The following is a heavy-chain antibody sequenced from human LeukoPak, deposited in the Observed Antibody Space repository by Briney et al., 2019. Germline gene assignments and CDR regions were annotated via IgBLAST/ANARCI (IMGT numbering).Heavy chain of an antibody. D-gene: IGHD3-22*01. CDR1: GYTFTGYY. J-gene: IGHJ4*02. CDR3: ARDFDTSGYYTGH. Sequence: ASLKVSCKASGYTFTGYYMHWVRQAPGQGLEWMGWINPNSGGTNYAQKFQGRVTMTRDTSISTAYMELRRLRSDDTAVYYCARDFDTSGYYTGHWGQGTLVTVSS. V-gene: IGHV1-2*02. CDR2: INPNSGGT.